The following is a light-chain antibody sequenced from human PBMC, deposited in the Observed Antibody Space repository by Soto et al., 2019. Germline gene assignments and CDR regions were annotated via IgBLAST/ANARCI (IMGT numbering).Light chain of an antibody. V-gene: IGLV2-14*01. J-gene: IGLJ1*01. CDR1: SSDVGGYNY. CDR3: SSYTGTSTFV. CDR2: DVN. Sequence: QSVLTQPASVSGSPGQSITISCTGTSSDVGGYNYVSWYQQHPGKAPKFMIYDVNNRPSGVSNRFSGSKSGNTASLTISGLQAEDEADYYCSSYTGTSTFVFGGGTKVTVL.